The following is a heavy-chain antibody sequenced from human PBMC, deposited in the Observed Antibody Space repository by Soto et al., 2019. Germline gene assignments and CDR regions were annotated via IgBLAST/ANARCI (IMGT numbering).Heavy chain of an antibody. V-gene: IGHV4-39*01. CDR3: ARHFGELGDY. Sequence: PSETLSLTCTVSGGSISSSSYYWGWIRQPPGKGLEWIGSIYYSGSTYYNPSLKSRVTISVDTSKNQFSLKLSSVTAADTAVYYCARHFGELGDYWGQGTLVTVSS. J-gene: IGHJ4*02. CDR1: GGSISSSSYY. D-gene: IGHD3-10*01. CDR2: IYYSGST.